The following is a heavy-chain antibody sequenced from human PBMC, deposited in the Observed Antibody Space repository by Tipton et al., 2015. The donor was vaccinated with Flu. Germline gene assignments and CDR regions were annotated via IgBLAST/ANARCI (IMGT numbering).Heavy chain of an antibody. Sequence: SETLSLTCTVSGGSISSYYWSWIRQPPGKGLEWIGYIYYSGSTNYNPSLKSRVTISADTSNNQFSLKLSSVTAADTAVYYCAGGDCSSTSCLDYWGQGTLVTVSS. J-gene: IGHJ4*02. CDR1: GGSISSYY. V-gene: IGHV4-59*01. CDR3: AGGDCSSTSCLDY. CDR2: IYYSGST. D-gene: IGHD2-2*01.